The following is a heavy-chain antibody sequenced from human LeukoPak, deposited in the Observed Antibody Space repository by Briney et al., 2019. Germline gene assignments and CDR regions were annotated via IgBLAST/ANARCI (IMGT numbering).Heavy chain of an antibody. V-gene: IGHV3-30*03. CDR2: ISYDGSNK. Sequence: PGGSLRLSCAASGFTFRSYGMHWVRQAPGKGLEWVAVISYDGSNKYYADSVKGRFTISRDNSKNTLYLQMNSLRAEDTAVYYCLGTTDYWGQGTQVTVSS. J-gene: IGHJ4*02. D-gene: IGHD7-27*01. CDR1: GFTFRSYG. CDR3: LGTTDY.